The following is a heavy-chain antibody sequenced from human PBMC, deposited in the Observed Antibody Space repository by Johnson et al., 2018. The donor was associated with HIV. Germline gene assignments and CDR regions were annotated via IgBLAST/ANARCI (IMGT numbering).Heavy chain of an antibody. CDR1: GITVGTNY. D-gene: IGHD1-1*01. Sequence: MQLVESGGGLVQPGGSLRLSCAASGITVGTNYMSWVRQAPGKGLEWVSGMGTAGDRHYADSVNGRFTVSRENAKNSLHLQMNNLRAGDTAVYYCARISQHHNSDAFDIWGQGTMVTVSS. CDR3: ARISQHHNSDAFDI. J-gene: IGHJ3*02. V-gene: IGHV3-13*01. CDR2: MGTAGDR.